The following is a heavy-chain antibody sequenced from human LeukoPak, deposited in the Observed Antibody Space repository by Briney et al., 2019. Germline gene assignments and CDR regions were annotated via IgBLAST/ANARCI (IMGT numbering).Heavy chain of an antibody. Sequence: SETLSLTCAVSGGSISSYYWSWIRQPPEKGLEWIGYIYYSGSTNYNPSLKSRVTISVDTSKNQSSLKLNSVTAADTAVYYCARHAQQLYFDYWGQGTLVTVSS. CDR2: IYYSGST. V-gene: IGHV4-59*08. CDR1: GGSISSYY. J-gene: IGHJ4*02. D-gene: IGHD6-13*01. CDR3: ARHAQQLYFDY.